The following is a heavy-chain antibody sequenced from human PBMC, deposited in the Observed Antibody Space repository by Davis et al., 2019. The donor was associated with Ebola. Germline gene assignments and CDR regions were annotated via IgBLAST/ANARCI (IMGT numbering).Heavy chain of an antibody. V-gene: IGHV4-59*08. J-gene: IGHJ3*02. CDR3: ATIVDTEMVGAFEI. CDR2: IFHSGSS. Sequence: SETLSLTCTVPGASISGYYWTWIRQPPGKGLEWIGSIFHSGSSNYNPSLRSRVTISVDTSKNQLSLKLNSVTAADTAVYYCATIVDTEMVGAFEIWGQGTMVTVSS. CDR1: GASISGYY. D-gene: IGHD5-18*01.